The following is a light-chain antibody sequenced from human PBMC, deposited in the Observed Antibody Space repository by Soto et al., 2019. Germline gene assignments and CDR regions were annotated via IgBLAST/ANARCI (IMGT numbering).Light chain of an antibody. Sequence: DIVMTQSPDSLAVSLGERATINCKSSQSVLYSSNNKNYLAWYQHKPGQPPKLLIYWASTREAGVPDRFSGSGSWTDFTLTISSLQDEVVEVYFCQQYDTSWTFGQGTKVEIK. CDR3: QQYDTSWT. V-gene: IGKV4-1*01. CDR1: QSVLYSSNNKNY. CDR2: WAS. J-gene: IGKJ1*01.